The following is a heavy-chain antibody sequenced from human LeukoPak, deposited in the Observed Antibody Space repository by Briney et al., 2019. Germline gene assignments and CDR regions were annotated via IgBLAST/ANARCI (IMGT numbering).Heavy chain of an antibody. V-gene: IGHV3-43D*03. Sequence: GGSLRLSCAASGFTFDDYAMHWVRQAPGKCLEWVSLITWDGGSTYYADSVKGRFTISRDNNNNSLYLRMNSLTTEDTALYYCAKEDGAIDYWGQGTLVTVSS. CDR1: GFTFDDYA. CDR2: ITWDGGST. D-gene: IGHD4-17*01. J-gene: IGHJ4*02. CDR3: AKEDGAIDY.